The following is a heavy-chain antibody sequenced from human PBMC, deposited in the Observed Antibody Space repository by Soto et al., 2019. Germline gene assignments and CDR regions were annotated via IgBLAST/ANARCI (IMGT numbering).Heavy chain of an antibody. CDR2: LSAGGIT. V-gene: IGHV3-23*01. CDR3: AKDRGSGGIVPGTPDY. D-gene: IGHD2-8*02. J-gene: IGHJ4*02. CDR1: IFTVSRSA. Sequence: RGSLILSCVISIFTVSRSAMTGVRHTPGQAAEWVSTLSAGGITDFAASVKGRFTISRNSSANTLYLQMGSLQAEDKAVYYCAKDRGSGGIVPGTPDYWGPGTLVTVSS.